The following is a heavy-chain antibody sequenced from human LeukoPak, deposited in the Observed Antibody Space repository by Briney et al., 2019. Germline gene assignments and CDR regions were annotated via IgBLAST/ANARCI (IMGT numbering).Heavy chain of an antibody. CDR1: GFTFSNAY. CDR3: AKENSNGWYYFDY. CDR2: ISGSGGST. D-gene: IGHD6-19*01. V-gene: IGHV3-23*01. Sequence: GGSLRLSCAASGFTFSNAYMSWVRQAPGKGLEWVSGISGSGGSTYYADSVKGRFTISRDNSKNTLYLQMNSLRAEDTAVYYCAKENSNGWYYFDYWGQGTLVTVSS. J-gene: IGHJ4*02.